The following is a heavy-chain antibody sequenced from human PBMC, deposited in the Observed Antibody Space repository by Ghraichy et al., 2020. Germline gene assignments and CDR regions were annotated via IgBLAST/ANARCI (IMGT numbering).Heavy chain of an antibody. D-gene: IGHD3-9*01. Sequence: SETLSLTCTVSGDSITSYYWSWLRQPPGKGLEWIGYIYYSGTTKYNPSLKSRATISIDTSKNQFSLKLRSVTAVDTAVYYCARAPFDILTTSYLWFDPWGQGTLVTVSS. J-gene: IGHJ5*02. CDR3: ARAPFDILTTSYLWFDP. V-gene: IGHV4-59*01. CDR2: IYYSGTT. CDR1: GDSITSYY.